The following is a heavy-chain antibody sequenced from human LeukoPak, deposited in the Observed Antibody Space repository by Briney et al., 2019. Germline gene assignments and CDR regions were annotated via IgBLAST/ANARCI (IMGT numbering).Heavy chain of an antibody. D-gene: IGHD3-10*01. CDR1: GYTFTGNY. V-gene: IGHV1-2*02. Sequence: ASVKVSCKASGYTFTGNYMHWVRQAPGQGLGWMGWINPKSGGTNYAQKFQGRVTMTRDTSISTAYMELSRLRSDDTAVYYCASGSRRELLWFGEPIDYWGQGTLVTVSS. CDR3: ASGSRRELLWFGEPIDY. CDR2: INPKSGGT. J-gene: IGHJ4*02.